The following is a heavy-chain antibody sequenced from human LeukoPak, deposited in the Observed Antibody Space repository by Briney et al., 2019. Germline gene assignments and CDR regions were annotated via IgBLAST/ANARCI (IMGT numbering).Heavy chain of an antibody. D-gene: IGHD1/OR15-1a*01. CDR2: IYGGSST. J-gene: IGHJ3*01. Sequence: GGSLRRSCAASGVTVSSTYMSWVRQAPGKGLEWVSVIYGGSSTYNADSVKGRLTISRDNSKNTLFLQMNSLRAEDTAVYYCARANKVEAFDVWGQGTMVTVSS. CDR1: GVTVSSTY. V-gene: IGHV3-66*01. CDR3: ARANKVEAFDV.